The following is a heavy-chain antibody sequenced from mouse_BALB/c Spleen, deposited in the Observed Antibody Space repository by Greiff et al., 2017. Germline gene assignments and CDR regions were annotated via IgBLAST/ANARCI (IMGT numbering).Heavy chain of an antibody. CDR2: ISTYYGDA. D-gene: IGHD3-1*01. CDR1: GYTFTDYA. V-gene: IGHV1S137*01. Sequence: QVHVKQSGAELVRPGVSVKISCKGSGYTFTDYAMHWVKQSHAKSLEWIGVISTYYGDASYNQKFKGKATMTVDKSSSTAYMELARLTSEDSAIYYCARGAPRYAMDYWGQGTSVTVSS. J-gene: IGHJ4*01. CDR3: ARGAPRYAMDY.